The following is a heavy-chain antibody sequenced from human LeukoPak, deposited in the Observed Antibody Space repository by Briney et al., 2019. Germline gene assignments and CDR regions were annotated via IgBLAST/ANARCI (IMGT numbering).Heavy chain of an antibody. Sequence: KVXXXAXGYTFIAYYMHWVRQAPGQGLEWMGWINPNSGGTNYAQKFQGRVTMTRDTSISTAYMELSRLRPDDTAVYYCAKSFIGTDAFDIWGQGTMVTVSS. CDR3: AKSFIGTDAFDI. V-gene: IGHV1-2*02. D-gene: IGHD2/OR15-2a*01. J-gene: IGHJ3*02. CDR1: GYTFIAYY. CDR2: INPNSGGT.